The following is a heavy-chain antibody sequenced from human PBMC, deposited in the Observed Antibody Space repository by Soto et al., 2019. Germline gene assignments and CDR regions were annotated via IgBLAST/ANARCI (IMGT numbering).Heavy chain of an antibody. V-gene: IGHV1-18*04. CDR2: ISAYNGNT. J-gene: IGHJ6*02. D-gene: IGHD6-6*01. CDR3: AGLEYSMREYDGVNSFGRDV. Sequence: ASVKVSCKASGYTFTSYGISWVRQAPGQGLEWMGWISAYNGNTNYAQKLQGRVTMTTDTSTSTAYMELRSLRSDDTAVYYCAGLEYSMREYDGVNSFGRDVCGQGTTVTVSS. CDR1: GYTFTSYG.